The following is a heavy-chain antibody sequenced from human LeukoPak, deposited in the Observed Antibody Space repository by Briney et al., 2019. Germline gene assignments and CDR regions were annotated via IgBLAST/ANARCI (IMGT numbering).Heavy chain of an antibody. J-gene: IGHJ3*02. CDR1: GGTFSSYA. D-gene: IGHD3-3*01. CDR2: IIPIFGTA. Sequence: XCKAXGGTFSSYAISWVRQAPGQGLEWMGGIIPIFGTANYAQKFQGRVTITADESTSTAYMELSSLRSEDTAVYYCARSRNYDFWAGAFDIWGQGTMVTVSS. V-gene: IGHV1-69*01. CDR3: ARSRNYDFWAGAFDI.